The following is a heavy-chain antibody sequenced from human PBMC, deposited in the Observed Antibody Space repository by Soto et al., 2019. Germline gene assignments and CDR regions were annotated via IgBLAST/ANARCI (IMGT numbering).Heavy chain of an antibody. V-gene: IGHV3-73*02. CDR2: IRSKANSYAT. Sequence: EVQLVESGGGLVQPGGSLKLSCAASGYTFSDSAMHWVRQASGKGLEWVGRIRSKANSYATVYAASVKGRFTISRDDSKNTAYLQMNRLNTEDTAVYYCARLWSEREPNFDSWGEGTLVSVSS. CDR1: GYTFSDSA. CDR3: ARLWSEREPNFDS. D-gene: IGHD1-26*01. J-gene: IGHJ4*02.